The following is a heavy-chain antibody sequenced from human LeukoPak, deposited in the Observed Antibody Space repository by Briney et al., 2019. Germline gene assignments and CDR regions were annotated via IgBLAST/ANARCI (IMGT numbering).Heavy chain of an antibody. Sequence: PSETLSLTCTVSGGSISSYYWSWIRQPPGKGLEWIGYIYYSGSTNYNPSLKSRVTISVDTSKNQFSLKLSSVTAADTAVYYCARLKTEWELYFDYWGQGTLVTVSS. D-gene: IGHD1-26*01. CDR2: IYYSGST. CDR1: GGSISSYY. V-gene: IGHV4-59*08. J-gene: IGHJ4*02. CDR3: ARLKTEWELYFDY.